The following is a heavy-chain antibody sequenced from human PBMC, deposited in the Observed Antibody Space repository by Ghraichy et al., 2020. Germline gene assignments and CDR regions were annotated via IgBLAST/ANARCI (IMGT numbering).Heavy chain of an antibody. CDR3: VRGKFSAFDI. D-gene: IGHD3-3*01. Sequence: SQTLSLTCAVSGDSLSSNGVAWNWIRQSPSGGLEWLGRTIYRSKWSNDYATSLKSRITISPDTSKNQFSLQLNSVTPEETAVYYCVRGKFSAFDIWDQGALVSVSS. V-gene: IGHV6-1*01. J-gene: IGHJ3*02. CDR2: TIYRSKWSN. CDR1: GDSLSSNGVA.